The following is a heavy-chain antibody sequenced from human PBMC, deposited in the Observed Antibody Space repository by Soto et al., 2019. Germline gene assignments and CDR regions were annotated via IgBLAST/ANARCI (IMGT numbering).Heavy chain of an antibody. CDR2: IYWNDDA. CDR1: GFALNTGGKG. CDR3: AHRGYGDYPRDNWFDP. Sequence: QITLKESGPTLVRPTQTLTLTCTFSGFALNTGGKGVGWIRQPPGKALEWLAVIYWNDDARYSPSLKSRLTITKDTSKNQVVLTMTNMDPADTATYYCAHRGYGDYPRDNWFDPWGQGTQVTVSS. J-gene: IGHJ5*02. D-gene: IGHD4-17*01. V-gene: IGHV2-5*01.